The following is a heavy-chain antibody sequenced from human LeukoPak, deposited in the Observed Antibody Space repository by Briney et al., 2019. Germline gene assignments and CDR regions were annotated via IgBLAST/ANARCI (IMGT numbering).Heavy chain of an antibody. CDR2: IKQDGSEK. J-gene: IGHJ5*02. Sequence: GGSLRLSYAASGFTFSSYWMSWVRQAPGKGLEWVANIKQDGSEKYYVDSVKGRFTISRDNAKNSLYLQMNSLRAEDTAVYYCARYNSGWRGNWFDPWGQGTLVTVSS. D-gene: IGHD6-19*01. CDR1: GFTFSSYW. V-gene: IGHV3-7*01. CDR3: ARYNSGWRGNWFDP.